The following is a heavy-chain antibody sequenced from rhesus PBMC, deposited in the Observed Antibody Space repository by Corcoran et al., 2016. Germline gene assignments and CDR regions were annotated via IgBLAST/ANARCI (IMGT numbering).Heavy chain of an antibody. CDR3: ARDSGSYSITYNSLDV. Sequence: QLQLQESGPGLVKPSETLSVTCAVSGGSISSSYWRWIRKAPGKGLEWIGYMYGSGSSTNYNPSLKSRVTLSVDTSKNQFSLKLSSVTAADTAVYYCARDSGSYSITYNSLDVWGRGVLVTVSS. CDR2: MYGSGSST. V-gene: IGHV4-169*02. D-gene: IGHD3-16*01. J-gene: IGHJ5-2*02. CDR1: GGSISSSY.